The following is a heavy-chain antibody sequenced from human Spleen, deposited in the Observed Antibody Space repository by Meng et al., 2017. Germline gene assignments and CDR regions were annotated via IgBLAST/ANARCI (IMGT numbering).Heavy chain of an antibody. CDR2: ISGSGGST. CDR1: GFTFSSYV. J-gene: IGHJ6*02. Sequence: GGSLRLSCAASGFTFSSYVMSWVRQAPGKGLEWVSAISGSGGSTYYADSVKGRFTVSRDNAKNSLYLQMNSLRAEDTAVYYCARDGGAYYYDSYYYYGMDVWGQGTTVTVSS. D-gene: IGHD3-22*01. V-gene: IGHV3-23*01. CDR3: ARDGGAYYYDSYYYYGMDV.